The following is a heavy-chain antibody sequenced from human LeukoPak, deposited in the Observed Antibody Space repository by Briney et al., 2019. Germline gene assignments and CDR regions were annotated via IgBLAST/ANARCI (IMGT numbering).Heavy chain of an antibody. V-gene: IGHV4-39*01. CDR2: IYYSGST. CDR3: TRHLRSTSTSFDS. J-gene: IGHJ4*02. Sequence: SETLSLTCTVSDGSISSYYWGWIRQPPGKGLEWIGSIYYSGSTYYNPSLKSRATISLDTSRNQFSLRLTSVTAADTAVYYCTRHLRSTSTSFDSWGQGTLVTVSS. CDR1: DGSISSYY. D-gene: IGHD2-2*01.